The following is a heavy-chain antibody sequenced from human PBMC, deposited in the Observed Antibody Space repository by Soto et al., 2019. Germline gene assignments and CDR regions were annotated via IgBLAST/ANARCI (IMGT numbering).Heavy chain of an antibody. CDR1: GFPFSAYN. J-gene: IGHJ4*02. D-gene: IGHD3-16*01. Sequence: VGSLRLSCTGSGFPFSAYNINWVRQAPGKGLEWVSSITVGSSHIYQPNSMKGRFTISRDDAKNSVYLQIDSLRDEDTALYYCSRSPEVGVRGAYWGQGTLVTVSS. CDR3: SRSPEVGVRGAY. V-gene: IGHV3-21*01. CDR2: ITVGSSHI.